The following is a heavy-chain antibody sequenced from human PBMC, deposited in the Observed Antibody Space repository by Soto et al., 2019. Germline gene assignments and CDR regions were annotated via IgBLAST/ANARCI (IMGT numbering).Heavy chain of an antibody. CDR3: ASNSGVHSNFDY. CDR2: IIPIFGTA. J-gene: IGHJ4*02. Sequence: GASVKVSCKASGGIFTRYDIRWVRQAPGQGLEWMGAIIPIFGTANYAQKFQGRVTITADESTSTAYMELSSLRSEDTAVYYCASNSGVHSNFDYWGQGTLVTVSS. CDR1: GGIFTRYD. V-gene: IGHV1-69*13. D-gene: IGHD6-25*01.